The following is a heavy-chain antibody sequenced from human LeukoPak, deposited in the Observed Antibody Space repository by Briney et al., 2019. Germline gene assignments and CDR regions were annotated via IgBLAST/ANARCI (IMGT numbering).Heavy chain of an antibody. D-gene: IGHD3-22*01. CDR1: GYTFTGYY. J-gene: IGHJ4*02. CDR2: INPNSGGT. CDR3: ARATSGYYDYIDF. V-gene: IGHV1-2*02. Sequence: ASVKVSCKASGYTFTGYYMHWVRQAPGQGLEWMGWINPNSGGTNYAQKFQGRVTMTRDTSISTAYMELSTLRSDDTAVYWCARATSGYYDYIDFWGQGTLVTVSS.